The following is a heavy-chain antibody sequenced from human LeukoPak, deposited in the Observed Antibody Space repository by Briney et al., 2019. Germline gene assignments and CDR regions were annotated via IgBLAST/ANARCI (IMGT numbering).Heavy chain of an antibody. CDR1: GFTVSSNY. V-gene: IGHV3-53*01. CDR3: ARDSGRFDVFDI. CDR2: IYSDGST. Sequence: GGSLRLSCAASGFTVSSNYMSWVGQAPGKGLEWVSVIYSDGSTYYADSVKGRFTISRDNSKNTLYLQMNSLRAEDTAVYYCARDSGRFDVFDIWGQGTMVTVSS. J-gene: IGHJ3*02. D-gene: IGHD3-10*01.